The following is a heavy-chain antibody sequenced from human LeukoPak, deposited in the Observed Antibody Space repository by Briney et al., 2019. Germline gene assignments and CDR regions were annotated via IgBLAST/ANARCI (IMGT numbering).Heavy chain of an antibody. CDR1: GGSFSGYY. V-gene: IGHV4-34*01. J-gene: IGHJ4*02. D-gene: IGHD2-15*01. CDR3: ARGPTYCSSSSCLQGE. Sequence: SETLSLTCAVYGGSFSGYYWSWIRQPPGKGLEWIGEINHSGSTNYNPSLKSRVTISVDTSKNQFSLKLSSATAADTAVYYCARGPTYCSSSSCLQGEWGQGTLVTVSS. CDR2: INHSGST.